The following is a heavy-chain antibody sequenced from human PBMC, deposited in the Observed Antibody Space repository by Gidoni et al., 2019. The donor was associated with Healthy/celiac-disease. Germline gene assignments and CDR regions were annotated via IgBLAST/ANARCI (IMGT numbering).Heavy chain of an antibody. V-gene: IGHV4-39*01. D-gene: IGHD3-16*02. CDR3: AGTYDYVWGSYRYAFDY. CDR1: GGSISSSSYY. CDR2: IYYSGST. Sequence: QLQLQESGPGLVKPSETLSLTCTVSGGSISSSSYYWGWIRQPPGKGLEWIGSIYYSGSTYYNPSLKSRVTISVDTSKNQFSLKLSSVTAADTAVYYCAGTYDYVWGSYRYAFDYWGQGTLVTVSS. J-gene: IGHJ4*02.